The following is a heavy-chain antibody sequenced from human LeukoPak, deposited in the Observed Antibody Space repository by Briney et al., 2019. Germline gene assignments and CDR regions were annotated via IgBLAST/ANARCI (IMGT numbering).Heavy chain of an antibody. CDR1: GGSISSYY. Sequence: KSSETLSLTCTVSGGSISSYYWSRIRQPPGKGLEWIGYIYYSGSTNYNPSLKSRVTISVDTSKNQFSLKLSSVTAADTAVYYCARGSSVAALYGMDVWGQGTTVTVSS. CDR2: IYYSGST. D-gene: IGHD6-19*01. J-gene: IGHJ6*02. V-gene: IGHV4-59*01. CDR3: ARGSSVAALYGMDV.